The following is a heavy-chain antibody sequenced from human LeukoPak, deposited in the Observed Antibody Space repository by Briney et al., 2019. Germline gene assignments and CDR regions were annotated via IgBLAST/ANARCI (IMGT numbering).Heavy chain of an antibody. D-gene: IGHD6-13*01. V-gene: IGHV3-48*01. J-gene: IGHJ4*02. Sequence: PGGSLRPSCAASGFTFSSYSMNWVCQAPGKGLEWVSYISSSSSTIYYADSVKGRFTISRDNAKNSLYLQMNSLRAEDTAVYYCARDLAAAGGDYWGQGTLVTVSS. CDR3: ARDLAAAGGDY. CDR2: ISSSSSTI. CDR1: GFTFSSYS.